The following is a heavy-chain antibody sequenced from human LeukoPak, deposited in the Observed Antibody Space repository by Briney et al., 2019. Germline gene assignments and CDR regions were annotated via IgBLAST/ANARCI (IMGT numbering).Heavy chain of an antibody. CDR3: ARHPIFGVVIDY. Sequence: SETLSLTCAVYGGSFSGYYWSWIRQPPGKGLEWIGEINHSGSTNYNPSLKSRVTISVDTSKNQFSLKLSSVTAADTAVYYCARHPIFGVVIDYWGQGTLVTVSS. D-gene: IGHD3-3*01. CDR2: INHSGST. CDR1: GGSFSGYY. J-gene: IGHJ4*02. V-gene: IGHV4-34*01.